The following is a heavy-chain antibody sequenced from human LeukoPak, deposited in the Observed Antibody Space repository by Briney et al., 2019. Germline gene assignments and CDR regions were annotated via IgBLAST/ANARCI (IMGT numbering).Heavy chain of an antibody. CDR1: GFTFDDYN. CDR2: SSWDGGST. J-gene: IGHJ1*01. D-gene: IGHD2-21*01. CDR3: AKEVPHYLAYCGGDCYSRYFQH. V-gene: IGHV3-43*01. Sequence: GGSLRLSCEGFGFTFDDYNIHWVRQAPGKGLEWISLSSWDGGSTWYADSVKGRFTLSRDNSKNSLYLHMTSLRSDDTAFYYCAKEVPHYLAYCGGDCYSRYFQHWDQGTLVTVSS.